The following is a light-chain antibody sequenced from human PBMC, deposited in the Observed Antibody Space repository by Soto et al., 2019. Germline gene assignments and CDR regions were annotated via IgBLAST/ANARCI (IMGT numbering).Light chain of an antibody. J-gene: IGKJ5*01. CDR3: QRYGTSTT. V-gene: IGKV3-20*01. Sequence: DIVLTQSPGTLSLSPGERATLSCRASQSVPNSYLAWYQQKPGQAPRLLIYGASSRATGIPVRFSGSGSGTDFTLTISRLEPEDFAVYYCQRYGTSTTFGQGTLLEIK. CDR1: QSVPNSY. CDR2: GAS.